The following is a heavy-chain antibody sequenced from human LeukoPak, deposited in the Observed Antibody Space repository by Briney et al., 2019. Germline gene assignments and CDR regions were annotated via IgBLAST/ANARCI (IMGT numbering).Heavy chain of an antibody. D-gene: IGHD3-9*01. CDR1: GDTFSRYS. CDR2: VNPILGIA. V-gene: IGHV1-69*02. J-gene: IGHJ4*02. Sequence: ASVKVSCKASGDTFSRYSFIWVRQAPGQGLEWLGRVNPILGIANYAQKFQVRVSITADTSTNTAYMELSSLTSEDTGVYYCAGEYDDISHWGQGTLVTVAS. CDR3: AGEYDDISH.